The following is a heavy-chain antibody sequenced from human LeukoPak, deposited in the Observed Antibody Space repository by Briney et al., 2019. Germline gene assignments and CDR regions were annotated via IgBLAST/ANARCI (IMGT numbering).Heavy chain of an antibody. CDR2: MNPNSGNT. V-gene: IGHV1-8*01. CDR1: GYTFTSYD. Sequence: ASVKVSCKASGYTFTSYDINWVRQATGQGLEWMGWMNPNSGNTGYAQKFQGRVTITADKSTSTAYMELSNLRSEDTAVYYCASRPPNDYGDYDHYFDYWGQGTLVTVSS. CDR3: ASRPPNDYGDYDHYFDY. D-gene: IGHD4-17*01. J-gene: IGHJ4*02.